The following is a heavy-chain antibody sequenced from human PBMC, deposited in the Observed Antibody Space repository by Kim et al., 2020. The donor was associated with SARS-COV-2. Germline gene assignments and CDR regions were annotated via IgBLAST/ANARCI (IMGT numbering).Heavy chain of an antibody. J-gene: IGHJ4*02. V-gene: IGHV3-64*04. CDR2: ISSNGDRT. D-gene: IGHD7-27*01. Sequence: GGSLRHSCAASGFTFSVYTMHWVRQAPGKGLEWVSGISSNGDRTYNADSVKGRFTISRDNAKNSLYLQMNSLRTEDTAVYYCATAAHKNYWGADYCVEG. CDR3: ATAAHKNYWGADY. CDR1: GFTFSVYT.